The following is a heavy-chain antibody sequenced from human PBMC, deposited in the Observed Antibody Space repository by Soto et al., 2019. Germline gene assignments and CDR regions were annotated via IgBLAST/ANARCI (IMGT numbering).Heavy chain of an antibody. CDR3: ARERGWAAATLDYYYFYMDV. V-gene: IGHV1-2*04. CDR2: IKPNSGVT. D-gene: IGHD1-26*01. CDR1: GDTFTDYY. Sequence: QVQLVQSGAEVKKPGASVTVSCRSSGDTFTDYYMHWVRQAPGQGLEWMGWIKPNSGVTKYAQKFQCWVTMTRDTSIRAVYMQLCRLRSDETAVYYCARERGWAAATLDYYYFYMDVWGTGPTVTVSS. J-gene: IGHJ6*03.